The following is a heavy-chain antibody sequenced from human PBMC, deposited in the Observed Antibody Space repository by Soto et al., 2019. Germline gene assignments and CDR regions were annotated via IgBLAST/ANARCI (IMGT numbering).Heavy chain of an antibody. CDR1: GFTFGDYA. CDR3: TTLALWFGEPLGY. D-gene: IGHD3-10*01. J-gene: IGHJ4*02. Sequence: EVQLVESGGGLVKPGRSLRLSCTASGFTFGDYAMSWFRQAPGKGLEWVGFIRSKAYGGTTEYAASVKGRFTISRDDSKSIAYLQMNSLKTEDTAVYYGTTLALWFGEPLGYWGQGTLVTVSS. CDR2: IRSKAYGGTT. V-gene: IGHV3-49*05.